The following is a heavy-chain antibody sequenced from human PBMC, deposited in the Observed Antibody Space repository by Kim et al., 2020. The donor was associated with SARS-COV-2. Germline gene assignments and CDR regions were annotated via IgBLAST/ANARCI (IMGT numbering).Heavy chain of an antibody. J-gene: IGHJ6*02. CDR3: AKDGPYSSSWYKSTYYYYGMDV. CDR2: ISYDGSNK. CDR1: GFTFSSYG. Sequence: GGSLRLSCAASGFTFSSYGMHWVRQAPGKGLEWVAVISYDGSNKYYADSVKGRFTISRDNSKNTLYLQMNSLRAEDTAVYYCAKDGPYSSSWYKSTYYYYGMDVWGQGTTVTVSS. D-gene: IGHD6-13*01. V-gene: IGHV3-30*18.